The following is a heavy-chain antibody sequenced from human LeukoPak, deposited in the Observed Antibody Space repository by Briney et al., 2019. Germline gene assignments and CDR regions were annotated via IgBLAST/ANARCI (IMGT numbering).Heavy chain of an antibody. Sequence: SETLSLTCTVSGGSISSGSYYWSWIRRPAGKGLEWIGRIYTSGSTNYNPSLKSRVTISVDTSKNQFSLKLSSVTAADTAVYYCARKTIVVVPAALGLNYYYYYMDVWGKGTTVTVSS. CDR3: ARKTIVVVPAALGLNYYYYYMDV. CDR1: GGSISSGSYY. D-gene: IGHD2-2*01. J-gene: IGHJ6*03. V-gene: IGHV4-61*02. CDR2: IYTSGST.